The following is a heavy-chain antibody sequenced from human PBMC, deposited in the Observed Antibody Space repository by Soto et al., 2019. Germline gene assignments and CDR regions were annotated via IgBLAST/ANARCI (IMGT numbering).Heavy chain of an antibody. V-gene: IGHV4-34*01. CDR3: ARALSGSYYFDY. CDR2: INHSGST. CDR1: GGSCSGYF. J-gene: IGHJ4*02. D-gene: IGHD1-26*01. Sequence: SETLSPTCAVYGGSCSGYFWSWIRQPPGKRLEWIGEINHSGSTNYNPYLKSRVTISVDTSKSQFSLKLSSVTAADTAVYYCARALSGSYYFDYWGQGTLVTVS.